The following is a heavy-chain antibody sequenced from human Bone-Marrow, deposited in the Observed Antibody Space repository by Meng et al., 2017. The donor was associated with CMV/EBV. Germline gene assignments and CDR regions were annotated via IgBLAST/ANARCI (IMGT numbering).Heavy chain of an antibody. D-gene: IGHD6-13*01. CDR1: GFTFSSYS. CDR2: ISSSSSTI. V-gene: IGHV3-48*04. Sequence: GGSLRLSCAASGFTFSSYSMNWVRQAPGKGLEWVSYISSSSSTIYYADSVKGRFTISRDNAKNSLYLQMNSLRAEDTAVYYCARDLRCYSSSCPKYYYYYGMDVWGQGTTVTGSS. J-gene: IGHJ6*01. CDR3: ARDLRCYSSSCPKYYYYYGMDV.